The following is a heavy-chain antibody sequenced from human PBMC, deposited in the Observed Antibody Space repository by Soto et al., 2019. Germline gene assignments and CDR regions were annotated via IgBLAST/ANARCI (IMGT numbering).Heavy chain of an antibody. CDR2: ISSSSSTI. V-gene: IGHV3-48*02. J-gene: IGHJ6*02. Sequence: EVQLVESGGGLVQPGGYLRLSCAASGFTFSSYSMNWVRQAPGKGLEWVSYISSSSSTIYYADSVKGRFTISRDNAKNSLYLQMNSLRDEDTAVYYCARDGAYYDNASHYYYYYGMDVWGQGTTVTVSS. D-gene: IGHD3-22*01. CDR1: GFTFSSYS. CDR3: ARDGAYYDNASHYYYYYGMDV.